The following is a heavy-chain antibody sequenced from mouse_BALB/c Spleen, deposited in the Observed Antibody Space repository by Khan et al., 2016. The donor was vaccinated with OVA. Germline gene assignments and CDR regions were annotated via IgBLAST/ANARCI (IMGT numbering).Heavy chain of an antibody. CDR3: TIRGWLPRYGMDY. Sequence: QIQLVQSGPELKKPGETVKISCKASGYPFTNFGMTWVKQAPGKGLKWMGWISTYTGEPTYADAFKGRFAFSLETSASTAYLQINSLKNDDTGTYVCTIRGWLPRYGMDYWGQGTSVTVSS. CDR2: ISTYTGEP. CDR1: GYPFTNFG. D-gene: IGHD2-3*01. V-gene: IGHV9-3-1*01. J-gene: IGHJ4*01.